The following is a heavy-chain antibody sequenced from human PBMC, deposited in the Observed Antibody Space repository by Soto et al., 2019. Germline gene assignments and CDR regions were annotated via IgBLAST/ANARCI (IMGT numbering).Heavy chain of an antibody. CDR3: GRGRSGQIVVFY. J-gene: IGHJ4*02. V-gene: IGHV1-2*02. CDR2: IGPESGAT. CDR1: RYTFTGHY. Sequence: ASVKVSFKASRYTFTGHYIHWVRQAPEQGPEWMGEIGPESGATRYAEKFQGRVTMTLDTSITTVYMELKNLSPDDTAVYYCGRGRSGQIVVFYWGQGTPVTVSS. D-gene: IGHD1-26*01.